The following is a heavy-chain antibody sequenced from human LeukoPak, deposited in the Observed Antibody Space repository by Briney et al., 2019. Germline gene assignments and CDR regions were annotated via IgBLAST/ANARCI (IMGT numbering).Heavy chain of an antibody. CDR1: GGSISSGGYY. J-gene: IGHJ4*02. Sequence: PSETLSLTCTVSGGSISSGGYYWSWIRQHPGKGLEWIGYIYYSGSTYYNPSLKSRVTISVDTSKNQFSLKLSSVTAADTAVYYCASRGREVSVVPAANWGQGTLVTVSS. CDR2: IYYSGST. V-gene: IGHV4-31*03. D-gene: IGHD2-2*01. CDR3: ASRGREVSVVPAAN.